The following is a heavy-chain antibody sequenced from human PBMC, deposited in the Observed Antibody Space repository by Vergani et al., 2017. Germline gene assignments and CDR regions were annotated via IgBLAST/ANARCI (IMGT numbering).Heavy chain of an antibody. J-gene: IGHJ5*02. CDR1: GFTFSSYA. CDR3: ASSPKGTRGWFDP. V-gene: IGHV4-59*01. Sequence: VQLLESGGGLVQPGGSLRLSCAASGFTFSSYAMSWVRQAPGKGLEWIGYIYYSGSTNYNPSLKSRVTISVDTSKNQFSLKLSSVTAADTAVYYCASSPKGTRGWFDPWGQGTLVTVSS. D-gene: IGHD1-1*01. CDR2: IYYSGST.